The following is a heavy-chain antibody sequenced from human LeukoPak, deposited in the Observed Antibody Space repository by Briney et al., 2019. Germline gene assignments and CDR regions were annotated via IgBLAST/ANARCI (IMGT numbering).Heavy chain of an antibody. CDR2: ISAYNGNT. J-gene: IGHJ4*02. D-gene: IGHD3-22*01. CDR3: ANRHYDSSGYWYVD. V-gene: IGHV1-18*01. CDR1: GGTFSSYA. Sequence: ASVKVSCKASGGTFSSYAISWVRQAPGQGLEWMGWISAYNGNTNYAQKFQGRVTMTTDTSTRTAYMELRSLRSDDTAVYYCANRHYDSSGYWYVDWGQGTLVTVSS.